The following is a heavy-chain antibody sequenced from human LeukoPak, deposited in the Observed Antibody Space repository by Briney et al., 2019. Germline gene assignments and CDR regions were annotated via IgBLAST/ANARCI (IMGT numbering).Heavy chain of an antibody. Sequence: SETLSLTCTVSGGSINIGGYYWSWIRQHPGKGLEWVGYIYYTGTTYYNASLKSRLTMSVDTSEYQFSLKLTSVTAADTAVYYCARYSSRSFYFDFWGQGTLVTVSS. V-gene: IGHV4-31*03. CDR2: IYYTGTT. CDR3: ARYSSRSFYFDF. CDR1: GGSINIGGYY. J-gene: IGHJ4*02. D-gene: IGHD2-2*01.